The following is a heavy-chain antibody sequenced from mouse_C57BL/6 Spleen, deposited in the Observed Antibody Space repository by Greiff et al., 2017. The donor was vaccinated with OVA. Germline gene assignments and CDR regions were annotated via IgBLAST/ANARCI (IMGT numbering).Heavy chain of an antibody. CDR2: IHPNSGST. D-gene: IGHD2-5*01. CDR1: GYTFTSYW. J-gene: IGHJ2*01. CDR3: AREGYSNYGY. V-gene: IGHV1-64*01. Sequence: QVQLQQPGAELVKPGASVKLSCKTSGYTFTSYWMHWVKQRPGQGLEWIGMIHPNSGSTNYNEKFKSKATLTVDKASSTAYMQLSSLTAEDAAVDYCAREGYSNYGYWGQGTTLTVSS.